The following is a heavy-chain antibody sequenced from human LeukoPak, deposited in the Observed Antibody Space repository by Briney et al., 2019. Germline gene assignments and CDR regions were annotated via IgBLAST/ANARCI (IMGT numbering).Heavy chain of an antibody. D-gene: IGHD3-22*01. CDR2: IYYSGST. V-gene: IGHV4-30-4*01. CDR1: GGSISSGDYY. Sequence: SETLSLTCTVSGGSISSGDYYWSWIRQPPGKGLEWIGYIYYSGSTYYNPSLKSRVTISVDTSKNQFSLKLSSVTAADTAVYYCARQNYYDSSGYYYGFDYWGQGTLVTVSS. CDR3: ARQNYYDSSGYYYGFDY. J-gene: IGHJ4*02.